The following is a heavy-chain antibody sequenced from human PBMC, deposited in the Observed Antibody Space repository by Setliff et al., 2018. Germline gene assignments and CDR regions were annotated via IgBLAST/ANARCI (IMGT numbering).Heavy chain of an antibody. V-gene: IGHV4-59*01. Sequence: PSETLSLTCTVSGVSISSYYWSWIRQPPGKGLEWIAYIYYSGSTNYNPSLKSRVTISLDTSKNQFSLKLSSVTAADTAVYYCARDGYYDSSGCYHPDAFDIWGQGTMVTV. CDR2: IYYSGST. D-gene: IGHD3-22*01. CDR3: ARDGYYDSSGCYHPDAFDI. J-gene: IGHJ3*02. CDR1: GVSISSYY.